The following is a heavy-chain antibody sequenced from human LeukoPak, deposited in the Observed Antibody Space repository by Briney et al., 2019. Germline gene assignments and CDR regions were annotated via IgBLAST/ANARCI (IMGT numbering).Heavy chain of an antibody. V-gene: IGHV1-69*13. D-gene: IGHD3-9*01. J-gene: IGHJ4*02. Sequence: GASVKVSCKVSGYTLTELSMHWVRQAPGQGLEWMGGIIPIFGTANYAQKFQGRVTITADESTSTAYMELSSLRSEDTAVYYCARARYYDILTGQTFDYWGQGTLVTVSS. CDR1: GYTLTELS. CDR2: IIPIFGTA. CDR3: ARARYYDILTGQTFDY.